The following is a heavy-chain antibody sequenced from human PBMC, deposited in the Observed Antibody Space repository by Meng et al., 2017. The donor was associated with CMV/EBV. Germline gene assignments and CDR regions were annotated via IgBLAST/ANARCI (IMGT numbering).Heavy chain of an antibody. CDR3: ARDLLGYCSSTSCPPY. V-gene: IGHV3-21*01. CDR2: ISSSSSYI. CDR1: GFTFSSYS. Sequence: GESLKISCAASGFTFSSYSMNWVRQAPGKGLEWVSSISSSSSYIYYADSVKGRSTISRDNAKNSLYLQMNSLRAEDTAVYYCARDLLGYCSSTSCPPYWGQGTLVTVSS. J-gene: IGHJ4*02. D-gene: IGHD2-2*01.